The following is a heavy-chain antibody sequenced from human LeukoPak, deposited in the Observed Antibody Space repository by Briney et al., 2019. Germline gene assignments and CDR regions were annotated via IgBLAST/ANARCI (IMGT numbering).Heavy chain of an antibody. CDR2: IYYSGST. D-gene: IGHD6-13*01. Sequence: PPETLSLTCTDSGGSISSYYWSWIRQPPGKGLEWIGYIYYSGSTNYNPSLKSRVTISVDTSKNQFSLKLSSVTAADTAVYYCARGASSSWYLIWGQGTLVTVSS. CDR3: ARGASSSWYLI. V-gene: IGHV4-59*01. CDR1: GGSISSYY. J-gene: IGHJ4*02.